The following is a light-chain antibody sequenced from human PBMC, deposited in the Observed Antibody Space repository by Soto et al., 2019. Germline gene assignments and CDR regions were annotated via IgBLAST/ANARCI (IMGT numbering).Light chain of an antibody. CDR2: DTS. CDR3: LLSYSGARAL. Sequence: QAVVTQEPSLTVSPGGTVTLTCGSSTGAVTSGHYPYWFQQKPGQAPRTLIYDTSNKHSWTPARFSGSLLGGKAALTLSGAQPEDEAEYYCLLSYSGARALFGGGTQLPVL. J-gene: IGLJ2*01. V-gene: IGLV7-46*01. CDR1: TGAVTSGHY.